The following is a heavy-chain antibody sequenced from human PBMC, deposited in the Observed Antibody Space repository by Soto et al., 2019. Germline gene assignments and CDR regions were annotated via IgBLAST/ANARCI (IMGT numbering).Heavy chain of an antibody. D-gene: IGHD6-13*01. CDR2: INAGNGDL. V-gene: IGHV1-3*01. Sequence: QVQLVQSGAEVKKPGASVNLSCKASGYTLSNYALHWVRQAPGQRLEWMGWINAGNGDLKYSPKFQGRVSITRDTSANTTYSELSSLRFEDTAIYYWARDGEGRAAAGMVSWGQGTLVTVSS. J-gene: IGHJ5*02. CDR1: GYTLSNYA. CDR3: ARDGEGRAAAGMVS.